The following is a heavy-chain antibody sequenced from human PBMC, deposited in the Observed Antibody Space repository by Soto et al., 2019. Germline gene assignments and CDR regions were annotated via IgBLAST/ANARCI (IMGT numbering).Heavy chain of an antibody. Sequence: GGSLRLSCAASGFTFSSYAMSWVRQAPGKGLEWVSAISGSGGSTYYADSVKGRFTISRDNSKNTLYLQMNSLRAEDTAVYYCAKVPPHYCGGDCYPPGYFQHWGQGTLVTVS. CDR3: AKVPPHYCGGDCYPPGYFQH. CDR1: GFTFSSYA. J-gene: IGHJ1*01. CDR2: ISGSGGST. V-gene: IGHV3-23*01. D-gene: IGHD2-21*02.